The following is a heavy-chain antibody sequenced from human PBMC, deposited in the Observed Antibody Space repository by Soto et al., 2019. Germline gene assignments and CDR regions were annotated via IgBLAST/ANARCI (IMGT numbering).Heavy chain of an antibody. CDR1: GFTFNSYA. D-gene: IGHD5-12*01. CDR2: ISGNGRKT. J-gene: IGHJ4*02. Sequence: PGGSLRLSCVASGFTFNSYAMSWVRQAPGKGLEWVSGISGNGRKTPYADSVKGRFTISRDNAKNTLYLQLNSLRAEDTAVYYCLRGNSGYGNFDYWGQGTRVTVSS. CDR3: LRGNSGYGNFDY. V-gene: IGHV3-23*01.